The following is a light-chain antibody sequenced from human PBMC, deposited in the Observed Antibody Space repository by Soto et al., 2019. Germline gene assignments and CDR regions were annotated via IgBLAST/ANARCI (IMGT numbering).Light chain of an antibody. J-gene: IGLJ2*01. CDR1: SSNIGAGYG. CDR2: TAN. Sequence: QSVLTQPPSVSGAPGQRVTISCTGTSSNIGAGYGVHWYQQLPGTAPKLLIYTANYRASGVPDRFSGSRSGTSASLAITGLQADDEADYFCQSYDRGQTGVVFGGGTKVTVL. V-gene: IGLV1-40*01. CDR3: QSYDRGQTGVV.